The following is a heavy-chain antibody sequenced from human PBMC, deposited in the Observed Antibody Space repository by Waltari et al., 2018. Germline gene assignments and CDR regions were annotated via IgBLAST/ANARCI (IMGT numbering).Heavy chain of an antibody. CDR3: ARSLPQLVLVWYFDL. CDR2: IYYSGST. J-gene: IGHJ2*01. Sequence: QLQLQEACPGLVKPSETLSLTCTVSGSSISSSSYYWGWIRQPPGKGLEWIGSIYYSGSTYYNPSLKSRVTISVDTSTNQFSLKLSSVTAADTAVYYCARSLPQLVLVWYFDLWGRGTLVTVSS. V-gene: IGHV4-39*01. D-gene: IGHD6-13*01. CDR1: GSSISSSSYY.